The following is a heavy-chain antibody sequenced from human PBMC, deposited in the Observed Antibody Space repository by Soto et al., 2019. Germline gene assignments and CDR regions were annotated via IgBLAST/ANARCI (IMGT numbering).Heavy chain of an antibody. CDR2: ISSSSSTI. J-gene: IGHJ3*02. D-gene: IGHD4-17*01. V-gene: IGHV3-48*01. CDR1: GFTFSSYS. Sequence: GGSLRLSCAASGFTFSSYSMNWVRQAPGKGLEWVSYISSSSSTIYYADSVKGRFTISRDNAKNSLYLQMNSLRAEDTAVYYCARGTYDYGDSRPGAFDIWGQGTMVTVSS. CDR3: ARGTYDYGDSRPGAFDI.